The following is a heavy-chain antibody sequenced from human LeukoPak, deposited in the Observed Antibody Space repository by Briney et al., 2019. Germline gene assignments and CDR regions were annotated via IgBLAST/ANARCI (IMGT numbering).Heavy chain of an antibody. D-gene: IGHD3-10*01. CDR1: GYSFTSYW. CDR3: ARLRDYGSGSYYNGLDY. V-gene: IGHV5-51*01. CDR2: IYPGDSDT. Sequence: GESLKISCQGSGYSFTSYWIGWVRQLPGKGLEGMGIIYPGDSDTRYSPSFQGQVTISADKSISTAYLQWSSLKASDTAMYYCARLRDYGSGSYYNGLDYWGQGTLVTVSS. J-gene: IGHJ4*02.